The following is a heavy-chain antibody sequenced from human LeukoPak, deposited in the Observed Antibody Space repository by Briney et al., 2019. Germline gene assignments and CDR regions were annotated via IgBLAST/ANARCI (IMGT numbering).Heavy chain of an antibody. J-gene: IGHJ4*02. CDR1: GGSTSSSNYY. Sequence: PSETLSLTCTVSGGSTSSSNYYWSWIRQPPGKGLEWIGYIYYSGSTNYNPSLKSRVTISVDTSKNQFSLKLSSVTAADTAVYYCARGRDYFDYWGQGTLVTVSS. CDR2: IYYSGST. CDR3: ARGRDYFDY. V-gene: IGHV4-61*01.